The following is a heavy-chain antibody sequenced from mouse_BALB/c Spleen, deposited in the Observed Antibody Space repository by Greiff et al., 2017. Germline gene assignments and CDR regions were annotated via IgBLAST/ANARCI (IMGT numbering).Heavy chain of an antibody. J-gene: IGHJ2*01. CDR3: ARAYYGYFDY. CDR1: GFTFSSYA. Sequence: EVKLMESGGGLVKPGGSLKLSCAASGFTFSSYAMSWVRQSPEKRLEWVAEISSGGSYTYYPDTVTGRFTISRDNAKNTLYLEMSSLRSEDTAMYYCARAYYGYFDYWGQGTTLTVSS. V-gene: IGHV5-9-4*01. D-gene: IGHD1-1*01. CDR2: ISSGGSYT.